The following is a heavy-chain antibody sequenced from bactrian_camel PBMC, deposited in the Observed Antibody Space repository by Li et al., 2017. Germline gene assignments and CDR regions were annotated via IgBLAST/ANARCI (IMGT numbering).Heavy chain of an antibody. D-gene: IGHD6*01. Sequence: DVQLVESGGGSVQAGGSLRLSCAPSGLSVSDFSMAWFRQSPGKEREGVAAIRRDDPTAYTDSVKGRFTISRDSAKNTVYLQMNNLQPEDTATYYCAEGRGSRGEHCYSLNYWGQGTQVTVS. CDR1: GLSVSDFS. CDR3: AEGRGSRGEHCYSLNY. V-gene: IGHV3S67*01. J-gene: IGHJ4*01. CDR2: IRRDDPT.